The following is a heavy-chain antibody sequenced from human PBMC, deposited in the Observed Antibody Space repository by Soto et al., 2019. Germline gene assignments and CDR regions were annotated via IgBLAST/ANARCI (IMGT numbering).Heavy chain of an antibody. J-gene: IGHJ6*02. Sequence: GASVKVSCKASGYTFTSYGISWVRQAPGQGLEWMGWISAYNGNTNYAQKLQGRVTMTTHTSTSTAYLELRSLRSDDTAVYYCARQYCSSTSCHILRYYYYGMDVWGQGTTVTVSS. CDR1: GYTFTSYG. CDR2: ISAYNGNT. CDR3: ARQYCSSTSCHILRYYYYGMDV. V-gene: IGHV1-18*01. D-gene: IGHD2-2*01.